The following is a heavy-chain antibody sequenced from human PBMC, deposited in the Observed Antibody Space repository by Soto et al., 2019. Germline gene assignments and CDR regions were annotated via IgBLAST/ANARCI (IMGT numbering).Heavy chain of an antibody. CDR2: IIPIFGTA. D-gene: IGHD3-22*01. J-gene: IGHJ1*01. CDR1: GGTFSSYA. CDR3: ASSYYDSSGYYFRAEYFQH. Sequence: QVQLVQSGAEVEKPGSSVKVSCKASGGTFSSYAISWVRQAPGQGLEWMGGIIPIFGTANYAQKFQGRVTITADESTSTAYMELSSLRSEDTAVYYCASSYYDSSGYYFRAEYFQHWGQGTLVTVSS. V-gene: IGHV1-69*01.